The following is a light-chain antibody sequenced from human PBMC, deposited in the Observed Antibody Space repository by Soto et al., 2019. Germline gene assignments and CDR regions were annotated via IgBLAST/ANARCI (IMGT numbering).Light chain of an antibody. Sequence: MTQSPLSLPVTPGEPASISCRSSQSLLHSNGYSYVDWYQQKPGKAPNLLIYGASSLQGGVPSRFSGSGSGTDFTLTISSLQPEDFATYYCQQSFNTPPTFGQGTKVDIK. CDR3: QQSFNTPPT. V-gene: IGKV1-39*01. CDR2: GAS. CDR1: QSLLHSNGYSY. J-gene: IGKJ1*01.